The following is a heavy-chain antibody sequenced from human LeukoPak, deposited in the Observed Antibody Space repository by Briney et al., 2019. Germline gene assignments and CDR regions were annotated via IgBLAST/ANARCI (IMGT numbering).Heavy chain of an antibody. J-gene: IGHJ6*02. D-gene: IGHD5-18*01. V-gene: IGHV3-9*01. CDR3: ARGSDSCGSHYYYGMDV. CDR1: GFTFDDYA. Sequence: PGGSLRLSCAASGFTFDDYAMHWVRQAPGKGLEWVSGISWNSGSIGYADSVKGRFTISRDNSKNTLYLQMNSLRAEDTAVYYCARGSDSCGSHYYYGMDVWGQGTTVTVSS. CDR2: ISWNSGSI.